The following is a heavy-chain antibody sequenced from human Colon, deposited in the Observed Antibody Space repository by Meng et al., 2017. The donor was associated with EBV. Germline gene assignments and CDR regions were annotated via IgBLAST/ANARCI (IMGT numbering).Heavy chain of an antibody. D-gene: IGHD5/OR15-5a*01. CDR1: GFTFSSYA. CDR3: ARDIVSRIPAY. Sequence: LERGGGLVQPGGSLRLPCAASGFTFSSYAMSWVRQAPGKGLEWVSSISGSGGSTYYSDSVKGRFTISRDNSKNTLYLQMNSLRAEDTAVYYCARDIVSRIPAYWGQGTLVTVSS. J-gene: IGHJ4*02. CDR2: ISGSGGST. V-gene: IGHV3-23*01.